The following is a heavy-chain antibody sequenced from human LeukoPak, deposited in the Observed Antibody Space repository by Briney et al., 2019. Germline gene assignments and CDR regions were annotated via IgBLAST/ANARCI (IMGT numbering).Heavy chain of an antibody. CDR3: ARDSPGYGGYSY. CDR2: ISSYSGTI. D-gene: IGHD5-12*01. J-gene: IGHJ4*02. CDR1: GFTFSSYE. V-gene: IGHV3-48*03. Sequence: GGSLRLSCAAFGFTFSSYEMNWVRQAPGKGLEWVSYISSYSGTIYYADSVKGRFTISRDNAKNSLYLQINSLRAEDTAVYYCARDSPGYGGYSYWGQGTLVTVSS.